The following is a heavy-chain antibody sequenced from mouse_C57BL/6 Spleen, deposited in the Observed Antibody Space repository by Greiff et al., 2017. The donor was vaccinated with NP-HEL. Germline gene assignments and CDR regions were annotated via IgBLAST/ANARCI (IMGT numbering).Heavy chain of an antibody. Sequence: VQLQQPGAELVKPGASVKLSCKASGYTFTSYWITWVKQRPGQGLEWIGGIYPGSGSTNYNEKFKGKATLTADTSSSTAYMQLSSLTSEDSAVYYCARGGRAQATDWGKGTTLTVSS. CDR2: IYPGSGST. CDR1: GYTFTSYW. V-gene: IGHV1-55*01. J-gene: IGHJ2*01. CDR3: ARGGRAQATD. D-gene: IGHD3-2*02.